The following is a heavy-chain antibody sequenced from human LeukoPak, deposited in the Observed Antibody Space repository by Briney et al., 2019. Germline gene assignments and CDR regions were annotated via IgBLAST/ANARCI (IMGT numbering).Heavy chain of an antibody. CDR2: INHSGST. D-gene: IGHD3-16*02. J-gene: IGHJ3*02. V-gene: IGHV4-34*01. CDR3: ARQGLYDYVWGSYRPDAFDI. Sequence: PSETLSLTCAVYGGSFSGYYWSWIRQPPGKGLEWIGEINHSGSTNYNPSLKSRVTISVDTSKNQFSLKLSSVTAADTAVYYCARQGLYDYVWGSYRPDAFDIWGQGTMVTVSS. CDR1: GGSFSGYY.